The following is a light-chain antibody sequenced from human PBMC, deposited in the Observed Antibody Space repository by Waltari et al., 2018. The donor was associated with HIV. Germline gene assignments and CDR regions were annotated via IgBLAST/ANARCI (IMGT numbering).Light chain of an antibody. V-gene: IGLV2-23*02. CDR1: SSTVGPYNL. CDR2: EVK. Sequence: HSALTQPASVSGSPGQSITISCPGTSSTVGPYNLLSWYQQHPGKAPNLLIYEVKRRPSGLSDRFSGSKSGNTASLTVSGLQAEDEAIYYCCSYAGSDTLVFGGGTSLTIL. J-gene: IGLJ3*02. CDR3: CSYAGSDTLV.